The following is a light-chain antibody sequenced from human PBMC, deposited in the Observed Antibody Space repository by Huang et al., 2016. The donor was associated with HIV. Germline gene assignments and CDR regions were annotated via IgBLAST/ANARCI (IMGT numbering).Light chain of an antibody. Sequence: DILLTQSPDSLAVSLGERATLTCWSSRSLLFAANSKNFLAWYQQKPGQSPKLPRYSAYVRESGVPERFTGSGSGTEFTLTIASLQAEDVAVYYCQQFYNMPYTFGRGTRLEI. CDR2: SAY. J-gene: IGKJ2*01. CDR1: RSLLFAANSKNF. V-gene: IGKV4-1*01. CDR3: QQFYNMPYT.